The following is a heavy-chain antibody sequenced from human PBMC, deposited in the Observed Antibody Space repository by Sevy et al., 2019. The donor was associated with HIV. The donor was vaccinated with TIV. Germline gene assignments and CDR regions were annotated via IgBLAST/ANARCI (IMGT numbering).Heavy chain of an antibody. CDR3: ARERKVATYNYYYYMDV. Sequence: GGSLRLSCAASGFTFSSYSMNWVRQAPGKGLEWVSSISSSSSYIYYADSVKGRFTISRDNAKNSLYLEMNSLRAEDTAVYYGARERKVATYNYYYYMDVWGKGTTVTVSS. V-gene: IGHV3-21*01. D-gene: IGHD5-12*01. CDR1: GFTFSSYS. J-gene: IGHJ6*03. CDR2: ISSSSSYI.